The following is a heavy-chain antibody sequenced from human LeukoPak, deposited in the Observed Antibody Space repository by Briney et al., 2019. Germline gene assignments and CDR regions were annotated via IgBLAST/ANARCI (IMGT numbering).Heavy chain of an antibody. D-gene: IGHD2-15*01. CDR1: GFTFSSYA. Sequence: GGSLRLSCAASGFTFSSYAMSWVRQAPGKGLEWVSAISGSGGSTYYADSVKGRFTISRDNSKNTLYLQMNSLRAEDAALYYCAKDQDIVVVVAAKGGYFDYWGQGTLVTVSS. V-gene: IGHV3-23*01. CDR3: AKDQDIVVVVAAKGGYFDY. CDR2: ISGSGGST. J-gene: IGHJ4*02.